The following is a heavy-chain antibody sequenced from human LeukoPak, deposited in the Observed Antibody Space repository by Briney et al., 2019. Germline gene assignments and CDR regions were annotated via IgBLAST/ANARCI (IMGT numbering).Heavy chain of an antibody. D-gene: IGHD5-12*01. CDR2: IYTSGST. J-gene: IGHJ4*02. V-gene: IGHV4-4*07. CDR3: ARRYSGYDYGYFDY. CDR1: GGSISSYY. Sequence: SETLSLTCTVSGGSISSYYWSRIRQPAGKGLEWIGRIYTSGSTNYNPSLKSRVTMSVDTSKNQFSLKLSSVTAADTAVYYCARRYSGYDYGYFDYWGQGTLVTVSS.